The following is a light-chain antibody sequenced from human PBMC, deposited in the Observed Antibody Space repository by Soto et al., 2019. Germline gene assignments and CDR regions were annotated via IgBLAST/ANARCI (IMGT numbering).Light chain of an antibody. CDR1: RSISNW. Sequence: DTQMTQSPSTLPASVGDRVTITCRASRSISNWLVWYQQKPGRAPKLLIYDVSSLASGVPSRFSGSGSGRDFTFTISSLQPDDFATYYCQQYNEAFGQGTRVEIK. V-gene: IGKV1-5*01. CDR3: QQYNEA. CDR2: DVS. J-gene: IGKJ1*01.